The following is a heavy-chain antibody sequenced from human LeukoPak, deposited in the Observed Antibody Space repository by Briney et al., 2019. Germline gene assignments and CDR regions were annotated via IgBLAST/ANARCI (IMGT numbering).Heavy chain of an antibody. CDR1: GFTFSSYS. Sequence: GGSLRLSCAASGFTFSSYSMNWVRQAPGKGLEWVSSISTSSIYIYYADSVKGRFTISRDNAKNSLYLQMNSLRAEDTAVYYCARRQQLRYYYYYMDVWGKGTTVTISS. CDR3: ARRQQLRYYYYYMDV. CDR2: ISTSSIYI. V-gene: IGHV3-21*01. D-gene: IGHD6-13*01. J-gene: IGHJ6*03.